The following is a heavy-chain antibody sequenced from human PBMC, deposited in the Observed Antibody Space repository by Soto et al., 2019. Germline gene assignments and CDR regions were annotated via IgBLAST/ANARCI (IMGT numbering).Heavy chain of an antibody. D-gene: IGHD2-21*02. Sequence: EVQLLESGGGLVQPGGSLRLSCAASGFTFSSYAMTWVRQAPGKGLEWVSGISASGDSTYYADSVKGRFTISRDNSKKTLYLPMNRLRGDDTAVYYCAQGGDSLDYWGQGTLVTVSS. V-gene: IGHV3-23*01. CDR1: GFTFSSYA. J-gene: IGHJ4*02. CDR3: AQGGDSLDY. CDR2: ISASGDST.